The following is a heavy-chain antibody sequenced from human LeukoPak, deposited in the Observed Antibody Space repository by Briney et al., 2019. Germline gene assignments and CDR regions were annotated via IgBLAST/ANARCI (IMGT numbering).Heavy chain of an antibody. V-gene: IGHV4-39*07. D-gene: IGHD3-16*01. J-gene: IGHJ6*03. Sequence: SETLSLTCTVSGGSISSSSYYWGWIRQPPGKGLEWIGSIYYSGSTYYNPSLKSRVTISVDTPKNQFSLKLSSVTAADTAVYYCARETSQKGAHYMDVWGKGTTITISS. CDR1: GGSISSSSYY. CDR3: ARETSQKGAHYMDV. CDR2: IYYSGST.